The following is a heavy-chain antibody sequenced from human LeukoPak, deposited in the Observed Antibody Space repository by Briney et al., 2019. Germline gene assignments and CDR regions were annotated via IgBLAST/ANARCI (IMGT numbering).Heavy chain of an antibody. J-gene: IGHJ6*03. V-gene: IGHV3-48*01. Sequence: GGSLRLSCAASGFTFSSYSMNWVRQAPGKGLEWVSYISSSSSTIYYADSVKGRFTISRDNAKNSLYLQMNSLRAEGTAVYYCARAPYISGYDLYYYYYMDVWGKGTTVTVSS. CDR3: ARAPYISGYDLYYYYYMDV. CDR1: GFTFSSYS. D-gene: IGHD5-12*01. CDR2: ISSSSSTI.